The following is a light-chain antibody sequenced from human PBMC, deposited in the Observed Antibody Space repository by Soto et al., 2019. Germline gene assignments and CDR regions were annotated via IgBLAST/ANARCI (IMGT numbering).Light chain of an antibody. V-gene: IGKV1-6*01. CDR3: LQDYNYPWT. Sequence: SQMTQPLSSLSASVGERVTITPRASRYIRSDLSWYQQRPGQAPKVLIYTASSLQSGVPSRFSGSGSGTDFTLTISSLQPEDCATYYCLQDYNYPWTFGQGTKVDIK. CDR2: TAS. CDR1: RYIRSD. J-gene: IGKJ1*01.